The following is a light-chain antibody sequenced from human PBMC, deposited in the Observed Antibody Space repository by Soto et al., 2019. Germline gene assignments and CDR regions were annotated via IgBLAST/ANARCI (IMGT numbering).Light chain of an antibody. CDR1: SSDVGGYNY. V-gene: IGLV2-14*01. CDR3: SSYTTSNTRQVV. CDR2: DVT. Sequence: QSALTQPASGSGFPGQSITISCTGTSSDVGGYNYVSWYQQHPGKAPRFVIYDVTNRPSGVSNRFSGSKSGNTASLTISGLQAEDEADYYCSSYTTSNTRQVVFGTGTKVTVL. J-gene: IGLJ1*01.